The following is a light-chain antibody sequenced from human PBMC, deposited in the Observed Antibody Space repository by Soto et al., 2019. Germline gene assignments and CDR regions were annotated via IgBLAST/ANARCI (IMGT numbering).Light chain of an antibody. CDR2: SNN. J-gene: IGLJ1*01. CDR1: SSNIGSNT. CDR3: AAWDDSLNGYV. Sequence: QSVLTQPPSASGTPGQMVTISCSGRSSNIGSNTVNWYQQLPGTAPKLLIYSNNQRPSGVPDRFSGSKSGTSASLAISGLQSEDEADYYCAAWDDSLNGYVFGNGTKVTVL. V-gene: IGLV1-44*01.